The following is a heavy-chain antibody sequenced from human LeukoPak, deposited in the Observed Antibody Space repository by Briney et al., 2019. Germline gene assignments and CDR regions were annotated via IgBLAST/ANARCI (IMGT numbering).Heavy chain of an antibody. D-gene: IGHD6-19*01. CDR3: ARDSSGWYSLDC. CDR2: ISYDGSNK. J-gene: IGHJ4*02. Sequence: PGRSLRLSCAASGFTFSSYGMHWVRQAPGKGLEWVAVISYDGSNKYYADSVKGRFTISRDNSKNTLYLQMNSLRAEDTAVYYCARDSSGWYSLDCWGQGTLVTVSS. CDR1: GFTFSSYG. V-gene: IGHV3-30*03.